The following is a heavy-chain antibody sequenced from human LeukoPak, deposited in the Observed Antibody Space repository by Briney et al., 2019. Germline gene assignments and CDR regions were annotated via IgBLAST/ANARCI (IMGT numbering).Heavy chain of an antibody. CDR1: GFTFSSYS. Sequence: GGSLRLSCAASGFTFSSYSMNWVRQAPGKGLEWVSYISSSSSTIYYADSVKGRFTISRDNAKNSLYLQMNSLRAEDTAVYYCAREARTVISAFDIWGQGTMVTVSS. CDR2: ISSSSSTI. D-gene: IGHD3-10*01. V-gene: IGHV3-48*01. CDR3: AREARTVISAFDI. J-gene: IGHJ3*02.